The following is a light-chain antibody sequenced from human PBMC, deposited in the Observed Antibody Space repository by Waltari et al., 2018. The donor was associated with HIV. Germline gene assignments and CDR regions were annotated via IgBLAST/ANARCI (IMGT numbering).Light chain of an antibody. Sequence: FMLIQPHSVSESPGKTVTISCTRSSGSIAGNYVQWFQRRPGSSPTTVIYESYFRTSGVPARFSGSIDRSSNSASLTISGLKTEDEADYYCQSYDTNKNWVFGGGTKLTVL. CDR3: QSYDTNKNWV. CDR2: ESY. J-gene: IGLJ3*02. V-gene: IGLV6-57*01. CDR1: SGSIAGNY.